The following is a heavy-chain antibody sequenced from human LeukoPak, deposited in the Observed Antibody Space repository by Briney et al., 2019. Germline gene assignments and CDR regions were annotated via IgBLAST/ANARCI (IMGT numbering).Heavy chain of an antibody. Sequence: PGRSPRLSCVASGFTFSPYAMHWVRQAPGKGLEWLAVISSDGNYKYYADSVKGRFTISRDNAKNTVYLQMNSLRAEDTAVYYCTRALVDQYGREIWGQGTMVTVSS. D-gene: IGHD1-26*01. CDR2: ISSDGNYK. V-gene: IGHV3-30-3*01. J-gene: IGHJ3*01. CDR3: TRALVDQYGREI. CDR1: GFTFSPYA.